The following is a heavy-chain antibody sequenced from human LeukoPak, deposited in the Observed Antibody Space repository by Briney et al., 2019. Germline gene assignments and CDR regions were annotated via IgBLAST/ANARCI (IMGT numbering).Heavy chain of an antibody. D-gene: IGHD6-13*01. V-gene: IGHV4-31*03. CDR3: ARHPHSSRNSIGY. Sequence: TLSLTCTVSGASINSNNSYWSWIRQHPGKGLEWVGYMDHTGNTYNNPSLKSRVIISPDTSENQFSLKLNSVTAADTAVYYCARHPHSSRNSIGYWGQGTLVTVSS. CDR1: GASINSNNSY. CDR2: MDHTGNT. J-gene: IGHJ4*02.